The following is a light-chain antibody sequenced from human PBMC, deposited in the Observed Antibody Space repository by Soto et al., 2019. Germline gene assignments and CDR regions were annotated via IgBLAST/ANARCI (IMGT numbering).Light chain of an antibody. V-gene: IGLV2-8*01. Sequence: QSVLTQPPSASGSPGQSVTISCTGTSSDVGGYNYVSWYQQHPGKVPKLMIYEVTKRPSGVPDRFSGSKSGNTASLTVSGLQAEDEADYYCSSYAGRNILVFGGGTKLT. CDR3: SSYAGRNILV. CDR1: SSDVGGYNY. J-gene: IGLJ3*02. CDR2: EVT.